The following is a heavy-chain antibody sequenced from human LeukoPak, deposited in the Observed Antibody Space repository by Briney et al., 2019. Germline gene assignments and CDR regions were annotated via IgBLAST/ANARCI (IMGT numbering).Heavy chain of an antibody. CDR2: IRYDGSNK. Sequence: GGSLRLSCAASRFTFSSYGMHWVRQAPGKGLEWVAFIRYDGSNKYYADSVKGRFTISRDNSKNTLYLQMNSLRAEDTAVYYCASIGYCSSTSCDNWFDPWGQGTLVTVSS. CDR3: ASIGYCSSTSCDNWFDP. D-gene: IGHD2-2*01. CDR1: RFTFSSYG. V-gene: IGHV3-30*02. J-gene: IGHJ5*02.